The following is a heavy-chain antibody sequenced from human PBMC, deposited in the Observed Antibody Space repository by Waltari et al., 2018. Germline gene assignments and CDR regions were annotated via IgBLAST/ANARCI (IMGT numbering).Heavy chain of an antibody. Sequence: QVQLVQSGAEVKKPGSSVKVSCKASGGTFSSYAISWVRQAPGQGLEWMGRIIPIFGTANYAQKFQGRVTITADKSTSTAYMELSSLRSEDTAVYYCARDPPRAAAGRDYYYYGMDVWGQGTTVTVSS. CDR3: ARDPPRAAAGRDYYYYGMDV. CDR2: IIPIFGTA. V-gene: IGHV1-69*14. J-gene: IGHJ6*02. CDR1: GGTFSSYA. D-gene: IGHD6-13*01.